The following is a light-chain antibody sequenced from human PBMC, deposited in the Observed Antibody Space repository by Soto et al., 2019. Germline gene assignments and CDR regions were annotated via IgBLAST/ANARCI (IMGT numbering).Light chain of an antibody. V-gene: IGLV1-47*02. CDR1: PSNIGSNY. Sequence: QSVLTQPPSASGIPGQTVTLSCSGSPSNIGSNYVYWYQQLPGTAPKLLIYSNNQRPSGVPDRFSGSKSGTSGSLAISGLRSEDEADYYCAAWKDSVNLWLFGGGTQLTVL. J-gene: IGLJ3*02. CDR3: AAWKDSVNLWL. CDR2: SNN.